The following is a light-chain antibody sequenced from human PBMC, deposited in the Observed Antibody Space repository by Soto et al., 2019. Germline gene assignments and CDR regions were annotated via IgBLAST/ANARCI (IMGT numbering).Light chain of an antibody. Sequence: DIQMTQSPSTLSASGGDRVTITCRAGQSINDWLAWYQQKPGKAPKLLIYDASSLKSGVPSRFSGSGSGTEFTLTISTLQPDDFATYYCQQYNGFFGQGTKLEIK. CDR1: QSINDW. J-gene: IGKJ2*01. V-gene: IGKV1-5*01. CDR3: QQYNGF. CDR2: DAS.